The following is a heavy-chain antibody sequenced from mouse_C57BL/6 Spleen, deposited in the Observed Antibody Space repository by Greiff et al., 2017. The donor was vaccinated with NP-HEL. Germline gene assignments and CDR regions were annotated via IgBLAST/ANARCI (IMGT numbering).Heavy chain of an antibody. CDR2: ISDGGSYT. CDR1: GFTFSSYA. Sequence: DVMLVESGGGLVKPGGSLKLSCAASGFTFSSYAMSWVRQTPEKRLEWVATISDGGSYTYYPDNVKGRFTISRDNAKNNLYLQMSHLKSEDTAMYYCARGVLATTVFDYWGQGTTLTVSS. D-gene: IGHD1-1*01. CDR3: ARGVLATTVFDY. V-gene: IGHV5-4*03. J-gene: IGHJ2*01.